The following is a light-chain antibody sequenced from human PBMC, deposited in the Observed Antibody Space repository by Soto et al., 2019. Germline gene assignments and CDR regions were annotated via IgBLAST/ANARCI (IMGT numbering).Light chain of an antibody. CDR3: QTWGV. V-gene: IGLV4-69*01. Sequence: QPVLTQSPSASASLGASVKLTCTLSSGHSTYAIAWHQQQPEKGPRFLMRLNSDGGHIKGDGIPDRFSGSSSGAERYLTISSLQSEDEADYYCQTWGVFGTGTKLTVL. J-gene: IGLJ1*01. CDR1: SGHSTYA. CDR2: LNSDGGH.